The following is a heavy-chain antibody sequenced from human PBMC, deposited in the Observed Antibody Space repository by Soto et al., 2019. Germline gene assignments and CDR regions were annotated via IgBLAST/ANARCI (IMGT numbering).Heavy chain of an antibody. D-gene: IGHD3-3*01. V-gene: IGHV1-46*03. CDR2: INPSGGST. J-gene: IGHJ4*02. CDR1: GYTFTNYY. CDR3: DRDYHFWSGYEY. Sequence: ASVKVSCKASGYTFTNYYIHWVRQAPGQGLEWMGIINPSGGSTSFAQKFQGRVTMTRDTSTSTVYMELSSLRSEDTAVYYSDRDYHFWSGYEYWGQGTLVTVSS.